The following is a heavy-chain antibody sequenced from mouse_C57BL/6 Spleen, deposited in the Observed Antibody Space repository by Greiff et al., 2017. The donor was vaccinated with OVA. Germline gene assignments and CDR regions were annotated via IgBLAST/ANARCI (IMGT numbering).Heavy chain of an antibody. V-gene: IGHV1-80*01. D-gene: IGHD2-2*01. CDR3: ARGGYDGAWFAY. CDR1: GYAFSSYW. Sequence: VMLVESGAELVKPGASVKISCKASGYAFSSYWMNWVKQRPGKGLEWIGQIYPGDGDTNYNGKFKGKATLTADKSSSTAYMQLSSLTSEDSAVYFCARGGYDGAWFAYWGQGTLVTVSA. CDR2: IYPGDGDT. J-gene: IGHJ3*01.